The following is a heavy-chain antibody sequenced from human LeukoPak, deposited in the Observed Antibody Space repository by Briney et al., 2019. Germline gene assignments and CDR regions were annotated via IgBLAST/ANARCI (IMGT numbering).Heavy chain of an antibody. D-gene: IGHD6-13*01. CDR3: AKDSGSSSSFDC. V-gene: IGHV3-43D*03. Sequence: GGSLRLSCAASGFRFDDDAMHWVRQAPGKGLEWVSLITWDGGSTYYGDSVKGRFTISRDNSKNSLFLQMNSLRTEDTAIYYCAKDSGSSSSFDCWGQGTLVTASS. J-gene: IGHJ4*02. CDR2: ITWDGGST. CDR1: GFRFDDDA.